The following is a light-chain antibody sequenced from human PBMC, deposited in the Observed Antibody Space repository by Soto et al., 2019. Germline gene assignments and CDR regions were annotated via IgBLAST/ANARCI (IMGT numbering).Light chain of an antibody. V-gene: IGKV3-15*01. CDR3: QQYNNWPPKT. Sequence: EIVMTQSPATLSVSPGERATLSCRASQSVSSNLAWYQQKPGQAPRLPIYGASTRATGIPARFGGSGSGTEFTLTISSLQSEDFAVYYCQQYNNWPPKTFGQGTKVEIK. J-gene: IGKJ1*01. CDR1: QSVSSN. CDR2: GAS.